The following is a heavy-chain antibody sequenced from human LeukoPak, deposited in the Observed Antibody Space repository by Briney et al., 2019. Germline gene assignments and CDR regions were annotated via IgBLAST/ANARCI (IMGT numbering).Heavy chain of an antibody. CDR1: GYRFTSYW. V-gene: IGHV5-10-1*01. CDR2: IDSSDSYT. CDR3: ARHIGLWFGELSNFDY. Sequence: GESLQISCKGSGYRFTSYWISWVRQVPGKGLEWMGRIDSSDSYTNYSPSFQGHVTISADKSISTAYRQWSSLKASDTAMYYCARHIGLWFGELSNFDYWGQGTLVTVSS. D-gene: IGHD3-10*01. J-gene: IGHJ4*02.